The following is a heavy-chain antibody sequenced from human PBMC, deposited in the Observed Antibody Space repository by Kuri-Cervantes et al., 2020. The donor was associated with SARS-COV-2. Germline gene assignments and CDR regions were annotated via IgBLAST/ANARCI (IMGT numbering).Heavy chain of an antibody. Sequence: LSLTCAVYGGSFSGYYWSWIRQPPGKGLEWIGEINHSGSTNYNPSLKSRVTISVDTSKNQFSLKLSSVTAADTAVYYCARGSGIAARPSTYNWFDPWGQGTLVTVSS. CDR1: GGSFSGYY. CDR2: INHSGST. V-gene: IGHV4-34*01. D-gene: IGHD6-6*01. CDR3: ARGSGIAARPSTYNWFDP. J-gene: IGHJ5*02.